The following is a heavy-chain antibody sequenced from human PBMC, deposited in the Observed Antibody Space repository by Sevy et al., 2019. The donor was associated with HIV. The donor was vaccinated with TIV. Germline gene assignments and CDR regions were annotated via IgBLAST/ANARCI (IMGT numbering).Heavy chain of an antibody. CDR3: ARAKCSGGSCYAWFDY. D-gene: IGHD2-15*01. Sequence: GGSLRLSCAASGFTFSSYWMHWVRQAPGKGLVWVSRINSDGSSTSYADSVKGRFTISRDNAKNTLYLQMNSLRAEDTAVYDCARAKCSGGSCYAWFDYWGQGTLVTVSS. CDR1: GFTFSSYW. J-gene: IGHJ4*02. V-gene: IGHV3-74*01. CDR2: INSDGSST.